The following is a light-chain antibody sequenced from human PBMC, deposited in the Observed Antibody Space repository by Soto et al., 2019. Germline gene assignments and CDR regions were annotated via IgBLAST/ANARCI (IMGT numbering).Light chain of an antibody. J-gene: IGLJ1*01. CDR2: EVS. Sequence: QSALTQPASVSGSPGQSITISCTGTSSDVGGYNYVSWYQQHPGKAPKLMIYEVSNRPSGVSNRFSGSKSGNTASLTISGLQAEGEADYYCSSYTSSSTKVFGTGTRSPS. CDR3: SSYTSSSTKV. CDR1: SSDVGGYNY. V-gene: IGLV2-14*01.